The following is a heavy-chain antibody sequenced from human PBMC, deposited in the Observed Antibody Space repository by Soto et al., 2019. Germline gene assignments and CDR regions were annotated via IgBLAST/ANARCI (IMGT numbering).Heavy chain of an antibody. Sequence: QIQLVQSGGGGVQPGRSLRLSCAASGFMLSSYGMHWVRQAPGKGLEWVAAISYDGRNKWYMDSLEGRFTISRDNSESMVVLQVDRLRPEATAMYFCAKDRAHLAVAAIAGGGGAFDAWGQGTMVTVSS. CDR2: ISYDGRNK. D-gene: IGHD6-19*01. CDR1: GFMLSSYG. CDR3: AKDRAHLAVAAIAGGGGAFDA. J-gene: IGHJ3*01. V-gene: IGHV3-30*05.